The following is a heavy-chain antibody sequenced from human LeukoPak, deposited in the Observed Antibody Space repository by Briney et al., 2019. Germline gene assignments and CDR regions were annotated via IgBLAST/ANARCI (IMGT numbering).Heavy chain of an antibody. V-gene: IGHV1-69*13. CDR1: GGTFSIYA. J-gene: IGHJ4*02. D-gene: IGHD3-3*01. CDR2: IIPIFGTA. CDR3: ARASDRAQNYDFWSGYFSRFDY. Sequence: ASLKVSSKASGGTFSIYAISWVRQAPGQGLEWMGGIIPIFGTANYAQKFQGRVTITADESTSTAYMELSSLRSEDTAVYYCARASDRAQNYDFWSGYFSRFDYWGQGTLVTVSS.